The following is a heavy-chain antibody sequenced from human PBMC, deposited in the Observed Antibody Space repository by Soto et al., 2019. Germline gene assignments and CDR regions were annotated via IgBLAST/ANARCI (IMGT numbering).Heavy chain of an antibody. CDR1: GYSFSTFW. Sequence: CKDSGYSFSTFWIVCVRQMPGKGLEWMGIIYPADSDTRYSPSFQGQVTISADKSISTAYLQWSSLKASDTAMYYCARQGFSHGYDYWGQGTLVT. V-gene: IGHV5-51*01. J-gene: IGHJ4*02. CDR3: ARQGFSHGYDY. CDR2: IYPADSDT. D-gene: IGHD5-18*01.